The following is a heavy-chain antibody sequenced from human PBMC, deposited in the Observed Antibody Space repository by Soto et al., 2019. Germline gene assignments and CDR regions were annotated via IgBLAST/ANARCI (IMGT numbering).Heavy chain of an antibody. V-gene: IGHV4-34*01. D-gene: IGHD3-10*01. Sequence: SETLSLTCAVYGGSFSGYYWSWIRQPPGKGLEWIGEINHSGSTNYNPSLKSRVTISVDTSKNQFSLKLSSVTAADTAVYYCARGTRGSGSYYKGFDYWGQGTLVTAPQ. CDR2: INHSGST. CDR1: GGSFSGYY. CDR3: ARGTRGSGSYYKGFDY. J-gene: IGHJ4*02.